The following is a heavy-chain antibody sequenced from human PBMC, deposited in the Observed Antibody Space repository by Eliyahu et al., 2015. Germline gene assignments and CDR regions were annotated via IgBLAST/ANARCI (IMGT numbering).Heavy chain of an antibody. CDR3: ARVEDSSGQFGY. Sequence: QVQLQESGPGLVKPSETLSLTCTXSGXXISSVGYYWSWIXQHPGKGLEWIGYIYYSGSTYYNPSLKSRVTISVDTSQNQFSLKLTSVTAADTAVYYCARVEDSSGQFGYWGQGTLVTVSS. J-gene: IGHJ4*02. CDR2: IYYSGST. V-gene: IGHV4-31*03. D-gene: IGHD6-19*01. CDR1: GXXISSVGYY.